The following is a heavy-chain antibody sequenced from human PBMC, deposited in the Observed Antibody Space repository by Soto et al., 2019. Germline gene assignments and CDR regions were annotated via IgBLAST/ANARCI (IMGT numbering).Heavy chain of an antibody. D-gene: IGHD2-21*01. CDR1: GFTFSSYG. CDR2: VSYDGRNT. Sequence: PGGSLRLSCAASGFTFSSYGMHWVRQAPGKGLEWVAVVSYDGRNTYYADSVKGRFTVSRDNSKNTLYLQMNSLRAEDTAVYYGANHHSVSYDEGDSHDAFDSWGQGKMVTVSS. J-gene: IGHJ3*02. CDR3: ANHHSVSYDEGDSHDAFDS. V-gene: IGHV3-30*18.